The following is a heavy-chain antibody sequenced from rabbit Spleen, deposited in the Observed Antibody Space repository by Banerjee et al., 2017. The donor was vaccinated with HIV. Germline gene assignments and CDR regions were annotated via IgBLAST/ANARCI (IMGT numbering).Heavy chain of an antibody. Sequence: QQQLVESGGGLVQPGGSLKLSCKASGFDFSNYGVTWVRQAPGKGLEWIGYIDPIFGRTYYASWVNGRFTISSHNAQNTLYLQLNSLTAADTATYFCVREAGYAGYGDGNLWGQGTLVTVS. CDR2: IDPIFGRT. D-gene: IGHD7-1*01. CDR1: GFDFSNYG. CDR3: VREAGYAGYGDGNL. J-gene: IGHJ4*01. V-gene: IGHV1S47*01.